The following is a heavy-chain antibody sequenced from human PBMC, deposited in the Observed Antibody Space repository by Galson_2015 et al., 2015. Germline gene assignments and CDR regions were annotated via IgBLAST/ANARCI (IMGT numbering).Heavy chain of an antibody. CDR3: ARSAPSRETTNWELLLKAPIDAFDL. D-gene: IGHD1-26*01. CDR2: VYDNENA. Sequence: ETLSLTCTVSAGSVTGFYWSWIRLPPGKELEWIGYVYDNENANYNPSLRSRVAISVDTSKKLFSLKLNSVTAADTAVYYCARSAPSRETTNWELLLKAPIDAFDLWGQGTMVTVSS. V-gene: IGHV4-59*02. CDR1: AGSVTGFY. J-gene: IGHJ3*01.